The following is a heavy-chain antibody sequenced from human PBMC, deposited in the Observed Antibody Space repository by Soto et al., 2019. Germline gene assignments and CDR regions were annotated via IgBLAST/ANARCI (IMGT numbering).Heavy chain of an antibody. CDR1: GGSISSGGYY. V-gene: IGHV4-31*03. D-gene: IGHD2-15*01. J-gene: IGHJ5*02. Sequence: PSETLSLTCTVSGGSISSGGYYWSWIRQHPGKGLEWIGYIYYSGSTYYNPPLKSRVTISVDTSKNQFSLKLSSVTAADTAVYYCARGYCSGGSCYDPRQYNWFNPWGQGTLVTVSS. CDR3: ARGYCSGGSCYDPRQYNWFNP. CDR2: IYYSGST.